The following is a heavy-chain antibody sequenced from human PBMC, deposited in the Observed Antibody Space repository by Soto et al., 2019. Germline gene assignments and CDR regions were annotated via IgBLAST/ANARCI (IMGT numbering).Heavy chain of an antibody. J-gene: IGHJ4*02. CDR3: ARGRGTGTTVPFDY. CDR2: IYTSGST. V-gene: IGHV4-4*07. Sequence: SETLSLTCTVSGGSISSYYWSWIRQPAGKGLEWIGRIYTSGSTNYNPSLKSRVTMSVDTSKNQFSLKLSSVTAADTAVYYCARGRGTGTTVPFDYWGQGTLVTVSS. CDR1: GGSISSYY. D-gene: IGHD1-7*01.